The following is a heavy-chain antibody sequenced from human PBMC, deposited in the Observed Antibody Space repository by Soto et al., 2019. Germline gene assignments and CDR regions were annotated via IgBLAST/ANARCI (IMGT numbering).Heavy chain of an antibody. CDR3: ARDAPGGGELLCYYYYYGMDV. CDR1: GYTFTSYY. J-gene: IGHJ6*02. D-gene: IGHD1-26*01. V-gene: IGHV1-46*01. Sequence: ASVKVSCKASGYTFTSYYMHWVRQAPGQGLEWMGIINPSGGSTSYAQKFQGRVTMTRDTSTSTVYMELSSLRSEDTAVYYCARDAPGGGELLCYYYYYGMDVWGQGTTVTVSS. CDR2: INPSGGST.